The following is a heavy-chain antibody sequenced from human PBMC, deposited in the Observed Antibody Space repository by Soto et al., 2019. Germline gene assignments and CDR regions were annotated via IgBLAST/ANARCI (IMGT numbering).Heavy chain of an antibody. D-gene: IGHD7-27*01. CDR2: IYYSGST. V-gene: IGHV4-30-4*08. CDR3: TRGPSGDKVDY. Sequence: PSETLSLTCTVSGGSISSGGYYWSWIRQHPGKGLEWIGYIYYSGSTYYNPSLKSRVTVSIDTSKNQFSLQLSSMSAADTAVYYCTRGPSGDKVDYGGQGTLVTVSS. J-gene: IGHJ4*02. CDR1: GGSISSGGYY.